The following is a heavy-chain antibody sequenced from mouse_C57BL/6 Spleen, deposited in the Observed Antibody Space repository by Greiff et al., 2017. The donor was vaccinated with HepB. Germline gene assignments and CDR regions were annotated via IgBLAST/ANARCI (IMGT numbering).Heavy chain of an antibody. CDR1: GFNIKDDY. J-gene: IGHJ2*01. D-gene: IGHD1-1*01. CDR2: IDPENGDT. CDR3: TTTTVVATDY. V-gene: IGHV14-4*01. Sequence: VQLKESGAELVRPGASVKLSCTASGFNIKDDYMHWVKQRPEQGLEWIGRIDPENGDTEYASKFQGKATITADTSSNTAYLQLSSLTSEDTAVYYCTTTTVVATDYWGQGTTLTVSS.